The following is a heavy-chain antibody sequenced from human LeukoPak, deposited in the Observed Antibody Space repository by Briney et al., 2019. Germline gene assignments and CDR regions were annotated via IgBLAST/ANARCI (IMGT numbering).Heavy chain of an antibody. J-gene: IGHJ6*03. D-gene: IGHD3-9*01. CDR1: GFTFSTYA. Sequence: GGSLRLSCAASGFTFSTYAVSWVRQAPGKGLEWVSTINNSGGSTYYADSVKGRFTISRDNSKNTLYLQMNSLRAKDTAVYYCAKDSILTGSSYYYYYYMDVWGKGTTVTISS. V-gene: IGHV3-23*01. CDR3: AKDSILTGSSYYYYYYMDV. CDR2: INNSGGST.